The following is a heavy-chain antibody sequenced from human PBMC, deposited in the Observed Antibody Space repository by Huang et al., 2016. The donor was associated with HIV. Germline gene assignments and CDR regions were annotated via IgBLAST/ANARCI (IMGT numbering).Heavy chain of an antibody. CDR2: FFYDGNT. J-gene: IGHJ4*02. V-gene: IGHV4-39*01. CDR3: AAMVRGVISYFDY. D-gene: IGHD3-10*01. Sequence: QLQLQESGPGLVKPSETLSLTCTVSDGSISSSSYYWGWIRQPPGKGLEWIATFFYDGNTYYNTSLKSRVTISVDTSKIQFSLNLSSVTAADTAVYYCAAMVRGVISYFDYWGQGTLVTVSS. CDR1: DGSISSSSYY.